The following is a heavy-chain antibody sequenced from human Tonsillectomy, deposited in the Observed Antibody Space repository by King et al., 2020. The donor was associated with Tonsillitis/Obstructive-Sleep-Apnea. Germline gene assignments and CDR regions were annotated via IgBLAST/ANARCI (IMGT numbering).Heavy chain of an antibody. CDR2: ISYDGSNK. J-gene: IGHJ5*02. Sequence: VQLVESGGGVVQPGRSLRLSCAASGFTFSSYAMHWVRQAPGKGLEWVAVISYDGSNKYYADSVKGRFTISRDNSKNTLYLQMNSLRAEDTAVYYCARYPGYYDFWSGPLGWFDPWGQGTLVTVSS. V-gene: IGHV3-30*04. D-gene: IGHD3-3*01. CDR1: GFTFSSYA. CDR3: ARYPGYYDFWSGPLGWFDP.